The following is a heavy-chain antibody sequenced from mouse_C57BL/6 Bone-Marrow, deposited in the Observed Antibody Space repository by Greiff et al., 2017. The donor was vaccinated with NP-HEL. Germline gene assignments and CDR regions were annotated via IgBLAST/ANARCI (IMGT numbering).Heavy chain of an antibody. V-gene: IGHV1-4*01. J-gene: IGHJ4*01. D-gene: IGHD2-4*01. CDR1: GYTFTSYT. CDR2: INPSSGYT. Sequence: QVHVKQSGAELARPGASVKMSCKASGYTFTSYTMHWVKQRPGQGLEWIGYINPSSGYTKYNQKFKDKATLTADKSSSTAYMQLSSLTSDDSAVYYCARGDYDFPMDYWGQGTSVTVSS. CDR3: ARGDYDFPMDY.